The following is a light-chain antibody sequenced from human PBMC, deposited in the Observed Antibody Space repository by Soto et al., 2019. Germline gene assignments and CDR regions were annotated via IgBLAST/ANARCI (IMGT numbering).Light chain of an antibody. CDR2: SNN. J-gene: IGLJ3*02. V-gene: IGLV1-44*01. CDR3: AAWDDSLNGRWV. Sequence: QSVLTQPPSASGTLGQRVTISCSGSSSNIGSNTVNWYQQLPGTAPKLLIYSNNQRPSGVPDRFSGSKSGTSASLAISGLQSEDEADYYCAAWDDSLNGRWVFGGGTKLTVL. CDR1: SSNIGSNT.